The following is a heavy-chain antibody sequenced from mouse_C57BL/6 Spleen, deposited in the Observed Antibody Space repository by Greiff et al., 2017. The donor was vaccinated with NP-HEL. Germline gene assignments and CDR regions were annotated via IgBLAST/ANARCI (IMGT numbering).Heavy chain of an antibody. Sequence: EVQLQQSGPELVKPGASVKISCKASGYSFTGYYMNWVKQSPEKSLEWIGEINPSTGGTTYNQKFKAKATLPVEKTSSTAYMQLKSLTSEDSAVYYCASRIRIDYYAMDYWGQGTSVTVSS. V-gene: IGHV1-42*01. CDR3: ASRIRIDYYAMDY. CDR2: INPSTGGT. J-gene: IGHJ4*01. CDR1: GYSFTGYY.